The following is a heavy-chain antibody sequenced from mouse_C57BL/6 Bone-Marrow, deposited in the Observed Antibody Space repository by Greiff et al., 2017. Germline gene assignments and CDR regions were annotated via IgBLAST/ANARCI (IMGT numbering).Heavy chain of an antibody. Sequence: VQLQRSGAELVRPGTSVKVSCKASGYAFTNYLIEWVKQRSGQGLEWIGVINPGSGGTNYNEKFKGKATLTADKSSSTAYMQLSSLTSEDSAVYFCARSSYWYFDVWGTGTTVTVSS. CDR1: GYAFTNYL. CDR2: INPGSGGT. J-gene: IGHJ1*03. V-gene: IGHV1-54*01. D-gene: IGHD1-1*01. CDR3: ARSSYWYFDV.